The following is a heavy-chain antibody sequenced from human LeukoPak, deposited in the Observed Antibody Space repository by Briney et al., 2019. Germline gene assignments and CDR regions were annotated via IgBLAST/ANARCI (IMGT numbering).Heavy chain of an antibody. Sequence: ASVKVSCKASGYTFTGNNMHCVRQAPGQGLEWMAWINPNSGGKNYAQQFQGRVTITRDTSISTAYTEMSRQRTDDTAVYYSARGEGVGIYYYYMDVWGKGTTVTVSS. CDR1: GYTFTGNN. J-gene: IGHJ6*03. CDR2: INPNSGGK. D-gene: IGHD3-16*01. CDR3: ARGEGVGIYYYYMDV. V-gene: IGHV1-2*02.